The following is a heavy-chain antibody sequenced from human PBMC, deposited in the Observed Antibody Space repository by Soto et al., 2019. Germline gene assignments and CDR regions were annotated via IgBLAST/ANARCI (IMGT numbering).Heavy chain of an antibody. V-gene: IGHV3-11*05. CDR2: IGGRGTYA. J-gene: IGHJ2*01. Sequence: QVQLVESGGGLVKPGGSLRLSCAASGFTFSDHYMAWIRQAPGKGLEWISFIGGRGTYANYADSVKGRFTISRDNAKNSLYLQMDSLRAEDTAVYYCARGVDYDVLTGYHPYWYFDIWGRGALVTVSS. D-gene: IGHD3-9*01. CDR3: ARGVDYDVLTGYHPYWYFDI. CDR1: GFTFSDHY.